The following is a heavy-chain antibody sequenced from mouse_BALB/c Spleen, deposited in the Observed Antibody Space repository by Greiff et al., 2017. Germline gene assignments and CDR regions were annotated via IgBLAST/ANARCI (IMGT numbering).Heavy chain of an antibody. V-gene: IGHV5-4*02. CDR3: ARGWAYAMDY. Sequence: EVHLVESGGGLVKPGGSLKLSCAASGFTFSDYYMYWVRQTPEKRLEWVATISDGGSYTYYPDSVKGRFTISRDNAKNNLYLQMSSLKSEDTAMYYCARGWAYAMDYWGQGTSVTVSS. J-gene: IGHJ4*01. D-gene: IGHD2-3*01. CDR1: GFTFSDYY. CDR2: ISDGGSYT.